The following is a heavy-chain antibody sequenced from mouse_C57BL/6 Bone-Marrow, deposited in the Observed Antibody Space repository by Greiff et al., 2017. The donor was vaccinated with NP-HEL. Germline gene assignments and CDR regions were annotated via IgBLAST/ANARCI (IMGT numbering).Heavy chain of an antibody. D-gene: IGHD1-1*01. CDR2: ISSGGSYT. CDR1: GFTFSSYG. CDR3: ARPITTVVAWYFDV. V-gene: IGHV5-6*01. J-gene: IGHJ1*03. Sequence: EVQLVESGGDLVKPGGSLKLSCAASGFTFSSYGMSWVRQTPDKRLEWVATISSGGSYTYYPDSVKGRFTISRDNAKNTLYLQMSSLKSEDTAMYYCARPITTVVAWYFDVWGTGTTVTVSS.